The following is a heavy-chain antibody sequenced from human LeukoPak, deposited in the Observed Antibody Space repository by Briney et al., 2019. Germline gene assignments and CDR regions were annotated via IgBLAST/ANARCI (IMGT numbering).Heavy chain of an antibody. CDR2: INPSNGGT. CDR3: ARDQNFHGSGGYYGIDC. Sequence: AASVKVSCKASGYTLTGYYIHWVRQAPGQGLEWIGWINPSNGGTNYAQKFQDRVTMTRDTSISTAYMELSRLTSDDTAVYYCARDQNFHGSGGYYGIDCWGQGTLVTVSS. D-gene: IGHD3-22*01. CDR1: GYTLTGYY. V-gene: IGHV1-2*02. J-gene: IGHJ4*02.